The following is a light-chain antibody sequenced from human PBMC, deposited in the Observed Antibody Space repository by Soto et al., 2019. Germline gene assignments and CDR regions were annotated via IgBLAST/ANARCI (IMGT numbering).Light chain of an antibody. V-gene: IGLV2-23*01. CDR2: EGS. Sequence: QSALTQPRSVSGSPGQSVTISCTGSSSAVGTFRLVSWYQHHPGKVPKLIIYEGSKRPSGVSDRFSGSEPGNTASLTISGLQAEDEADYYCCSSAPGRTFVFGTGTKVTVL. CDR1: SSAVGTFRL. J-gene: IGLJ1*01. CDR3: CSSAPGRTFV.